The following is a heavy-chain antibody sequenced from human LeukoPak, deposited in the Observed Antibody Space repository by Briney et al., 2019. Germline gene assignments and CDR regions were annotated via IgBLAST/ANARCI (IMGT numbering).Heavy chain of an antibody. Sequence: ASVKVSCKASGYTFTGYYMHWVRQAPGQGLEWMGWINPNSGGTNYAQKFQGRVTMTRDTSISTAYTELSRLRSNDTAVYYCARRGGGSSTSLDPWGQGTLVTVSS. CDR2: INPNSGGT. V-gene: IGHV1-2*02. CDR1: GYTFTGYY. D-gene: IGHD2-2*01. J-gene: IGHJ5*02. CDR3: ARRGGGSSTSLDP.